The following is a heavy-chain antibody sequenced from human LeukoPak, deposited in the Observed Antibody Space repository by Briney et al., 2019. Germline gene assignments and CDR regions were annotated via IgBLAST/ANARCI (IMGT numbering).Heavy chain of an antibody. CDR3: ARDAPLYYDILTGYLVYNWFDP. CDR1: GGTFSSYA. J-gene: IGHJ5*02. D-gene: IGHD3-9*01. Sequence: GASVKVSCKASGGTFSSYAISWVRQAPGQGLEWMGWISAYNGNTNYAQKLQGRVTMTTDTSTSTAYMELRSLRSDDTAVYYCARDAPLYYDILTGYLVYNWFDPWGQGTLVTVSS. CDR2: ISAYNGNT. V-gene: IGHV1-18*01.